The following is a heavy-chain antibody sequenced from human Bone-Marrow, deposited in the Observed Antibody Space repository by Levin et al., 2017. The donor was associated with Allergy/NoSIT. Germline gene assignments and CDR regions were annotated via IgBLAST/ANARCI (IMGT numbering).Heavy chain of an antibody. Sequence: PSETLSLTCAVYGGSFSGYYWSWIRQPPGKGLEWIGEINHSGSTNYNPSLKSRVTISVDTSKNQFSLKLSSVTAADTAVYYCARGGWGKGLLWFGEDYWGQGTLVTVSS. J-gene: IGHJ4*02. V-gene: IGHV4-34*01. CDR2: INHSGST. CDR3: ARGGWGKGLLWFGEDY. CDR1: GGSFSGYY. D-gene: IGHD3-10*01.